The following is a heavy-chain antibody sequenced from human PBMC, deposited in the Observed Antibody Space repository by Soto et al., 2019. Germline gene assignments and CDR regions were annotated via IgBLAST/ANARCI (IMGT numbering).Heavy chain of an antibody. J-gene: IGHJ4*02. CDR2: IDSSGSII. Sequence: SLRLSCSASGFTFSDYYMSWIRQAPWKGLEWISYIDSSGSIIYYADSVKGRFTISRDNAKNSLYLQMNSLRAEDTAVYYCARDLGYYDSSGYFDYWGQGTLVTVSS. CDR1: GFTFSDYY. D-gene: IGHD3-22*01. V-gene: IGHV3-11*01. CDR3: ARDLGYYDSSGYFDY.